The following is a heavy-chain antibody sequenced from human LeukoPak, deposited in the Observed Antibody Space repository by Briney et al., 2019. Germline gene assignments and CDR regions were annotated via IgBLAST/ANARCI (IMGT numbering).Heavy chain of an antibody. CDR3: AKDQWRVQRGVY. V-gene: IGHV3-23*01. J-gene: IGHJ4*02. CDR1: GFTCSSYP. D-gene: IGHD6-19*01. CDR2: SSGRGGST. Sequence: GGCLSLLRALSGFTCSSYPMRWVRQAPGKALEWVSASSGRGGSTYYADSVKGRFTISRDNSKNTLYLQMNSLRAEDTAVYYCAKDQWRVQRGVYWGQGTLVAVSS.